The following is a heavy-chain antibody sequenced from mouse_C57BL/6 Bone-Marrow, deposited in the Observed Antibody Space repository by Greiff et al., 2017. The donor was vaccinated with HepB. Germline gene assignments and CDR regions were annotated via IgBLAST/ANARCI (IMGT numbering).Heavy chain of an antibody. D-gene: IGHD1-1*01. CDR1: GYSITSGYD. J-gene: IGHJ2*01. Sequence: EVMLVESGPGMVKPSQSLSLTCTVTGYSITSGYDWHWIRHFPGNKLEWMGYISYSGSTNYNPSLKSRISITHDTSKNHFFLKLNSVTTEDTATYYCARGGDYYGSYYFDYWGQGTTLTVSS. CDR2: ISYSGST. V-gene: IGHV3-1*01. CDR3: ARGGDYYGSYYFDY.